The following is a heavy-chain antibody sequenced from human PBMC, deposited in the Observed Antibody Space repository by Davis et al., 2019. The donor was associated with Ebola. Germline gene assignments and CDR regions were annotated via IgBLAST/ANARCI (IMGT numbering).Heavy chain of an antibody. Sequence: GGSLRLSCAASGFTFSSYAMSWVRQAPGKGLEWVSAISGSGGSTYYADSVKGRFTISRANAKNSLYLQMNSLRAEDTALYYCAKDLDYYYGMDVWGQGTTVTVSS. V-gene: IGHV3-23*01. J-gene: IGHJ6*02. CDR1: GFTFSSYA. CDR2: ISGSGGST. CDR3: AKDLDYYYGMDV.